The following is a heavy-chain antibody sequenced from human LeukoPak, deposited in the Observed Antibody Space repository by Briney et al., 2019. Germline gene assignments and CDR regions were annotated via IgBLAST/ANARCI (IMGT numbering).Heavy chain of an antibody. D-gene: IGHD1-26*01. V-gene: IGHV3-23*01. CDR1: GFTFSSYA. J-gene: IGHJ4*02. Sequence: GGSLRLSCAASGFTFSSYAMSWVRQAPGKGLEWVSAISGSGGSTYYADSVKGRFTISRDNSKNTLYLQMNSLRAEDTAVYYCAKEKWRIVGATRPFDYWGQGTLVTVSS. CDR3: AKEKWRIVGATRPFDY. CDR2: ISGSGGST.